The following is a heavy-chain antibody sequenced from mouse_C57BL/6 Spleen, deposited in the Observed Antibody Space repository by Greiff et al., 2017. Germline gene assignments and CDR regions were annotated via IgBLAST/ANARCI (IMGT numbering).Heavy chain of an antibody. J-gene: IGHJ3*01. D-gene: IGHD4-1*01. CDR2: ISYDGSN. V-gene: IGHV3-6*01. Sequence: EVQVVESGPGLVKPSQSLSLTCSVTGYSITSGYYWNWIRQFPGNKLEWMGYISYDGSNNYNPSLKNRISITRDTSKNQFFLKLNSVTTEDTATYYCARTNWEGSWFAYWGQGTLVTVSA. CDR3: ARTNWEGSWFAY. CDR1: GYSITSGYY.